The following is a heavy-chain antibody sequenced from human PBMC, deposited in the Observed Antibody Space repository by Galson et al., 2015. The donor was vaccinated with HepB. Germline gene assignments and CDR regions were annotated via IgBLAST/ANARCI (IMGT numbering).Heavy chain of an antibody. J-gene: IGHJ3*02. CDR1: GGSIRTEDW. V-gene: IGHV4-4*02. CDR2: IYHSGDT. D-gene: IGHD2-8*01. CDR3: AATYTNGPSLGAFES. Sequence: ETLSLTCTVSGGSIRTEDWWSWVRQSPGKRLEWIGQIYHSGDTNYNPSLKSRVTMSVDTSKNQFSLRLTSVTAADAAVYYCAATYTNGPSLGAFESWGQGTMITVSS.